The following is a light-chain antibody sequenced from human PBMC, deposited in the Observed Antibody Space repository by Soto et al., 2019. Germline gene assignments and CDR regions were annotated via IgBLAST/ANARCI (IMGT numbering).Light chain of an antibody. J-gene: IGKJ4*01. CDR3: QQYDNLPPLT. CDR1: QDISNY. V-gene: IGKV1-33*01. CDR2: YAS. Sequence: DIQMTQSPSSLSASVGDRVTITCQASQDISNYLNWYQQKPGKAPKLLIYYASNLETGGPSRFRGSESVTDFTFTISSLQPEDIATYYCQQYDNLPPLTFGGGTKVEIK.